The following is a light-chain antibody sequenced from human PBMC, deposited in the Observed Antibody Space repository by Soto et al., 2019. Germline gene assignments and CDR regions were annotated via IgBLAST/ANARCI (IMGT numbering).Light chain of an antibody. J-gene: IGLJ1*01. CDR1: TSNIGSHY. CDR2: ENG. CDR3: ATWDAGLSGYV. Sequence: QSVLTQPPSASGTPGQRVTISCSGSTSNIGSHYVFWYQQFPGMAPQLIIFENGQRPSGVPARFSGSKSGTSASLAITGLRPEDEADYYCATWDAGLSGYVFATGTKVTVL. V-gene: IGLV1-47*01.